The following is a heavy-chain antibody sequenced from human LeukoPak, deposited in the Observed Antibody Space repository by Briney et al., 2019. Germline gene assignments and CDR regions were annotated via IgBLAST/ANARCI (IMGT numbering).Heavy chain of an antibody. CDR3: ARDFGYCSGGSCSSNWFGP. Sequence: GGSLRLSCAASGFIFSSYWMSWVRQAPGKGLEWVANIKVDGSEKFYVDSVRGRFTISRDNAKNSLFLQMNNLRAEDTAVYYCARDFGYCSGGSCSSNWFGPWGQGALVTVSS. V-gene: IGHV3-7*01. CDR2: IKVDGSEK. CDR1: GFIFSSYW. J-gene: IGHJ5*02. D-gene: IGHD2-15*01.